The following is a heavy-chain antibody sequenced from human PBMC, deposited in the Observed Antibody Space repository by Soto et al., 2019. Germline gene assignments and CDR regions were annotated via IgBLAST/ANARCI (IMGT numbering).Heavy chain of an antibody. CDR3: ARLLYYDPGFEP. D-gene: IGHD3-22*01. J-gene: IGHJ5*02. CDR2: IDPGDSNT. V-gene: IGHV5-51*01. Sequence: GEPLKISSKASGYSLTSNWNGWVRQMPGKGLEWVGFIDPGDSNTRYSPSFQGQVTISADKYISTAYRQWSSLKASDTATYYCARLLYYDPGFEPWGQGTLVTVPS. CDR1: GYSLTSNW.